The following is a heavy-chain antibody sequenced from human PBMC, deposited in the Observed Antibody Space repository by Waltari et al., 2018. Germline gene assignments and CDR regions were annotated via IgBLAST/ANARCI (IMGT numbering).Heavy chain of an antibody. J-gene: IGHJ4*02. V-gene: IGHV3-33*01. Sequence: QVQLVESGGGVVQPGRSLRLSCAASGFTFSSYGMHWVRQAPGKGVGWVAVIGYDGSNKYYADSVKGRFTISRDNSKNTLYRQMNSLRAEDTAVYYCARGYGDVTFFDYWGQGTLVTVSS. D-gene: IGHD4-17*01. CDR3: ARGYGDVTFFDY. CDR1: GFTFSSYG. CDR2: IGYDGSNK.